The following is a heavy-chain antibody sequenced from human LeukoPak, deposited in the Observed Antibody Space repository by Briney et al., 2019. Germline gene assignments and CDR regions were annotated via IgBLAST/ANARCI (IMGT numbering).Heavy chain of an antibody. J-gene: IGHJ3*02. V-gene: IGHV1-2*02. CDR2: INPNSGGT. Sequence: ASVNVSCNPSGYTFTGYYMHWVRQAPGQGLEWMGWINPNSGGTNYAQKFQGRVTMTRDTPISTAYMELSRLRSDDTAVYYCAVGFAGSWYVAFDIWGQGTMVTVSS. CDR3: AVGFAGSWYVAFDI. D-gene: IGHD6-13*01. CDR1: GYTFTGYY.